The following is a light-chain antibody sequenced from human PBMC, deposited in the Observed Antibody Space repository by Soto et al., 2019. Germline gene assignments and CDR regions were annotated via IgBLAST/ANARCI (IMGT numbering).Light chain of an antibody. J-gene: IGLJ2*01. CDR2: EVS. V-gene: IGLV2-14*01. CDR3: SSYTSSSTLVV. Sequence: QSVLTQPPSASGTPGQRVNISCSGSSSNIGSNYVYWYQQHPGKAPKLMIYEVSNRPSGVSNRFSGSKSGNTASLTISGLQAEDEADYYCSSYTSSSTLVVFGGGTKLTVL. CDR1: SSNIGSNY.